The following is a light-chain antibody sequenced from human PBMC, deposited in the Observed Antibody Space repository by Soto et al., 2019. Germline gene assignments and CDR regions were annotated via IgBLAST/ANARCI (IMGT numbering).Light chain of an antibody. CDR2: APS. Sequence: DIQMTQSPSSLSASVGDRITITCRARQSISSYLNWYQHKPGKAPKLLIFAPSTLQTGVPSRVSGSGSGTHFTLTISGLQHEDFATYYCQQTFSSPYPFAHGNTLEI. CDR1: QSISSY. CDR3: QQTFSSPYP. J-gene: IGKJ2*01. V-gene: IGKV1-39*01.